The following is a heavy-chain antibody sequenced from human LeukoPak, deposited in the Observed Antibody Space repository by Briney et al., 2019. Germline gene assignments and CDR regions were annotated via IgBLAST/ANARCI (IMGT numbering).Heavy chain of an antibody. CDR3: ARARKQQLYFDAFDI. Sequence: SETLSLTCTVSGGSISSSSYYWGWIRQPPGKGLEWIGSIYYSGSTYYNPSLKSRVTISVDTSKNQFSLKLSSVTAADTVVYHCARARKQQLYFDAFDIWGQGTMVTVSS. V-gene: IGHV4-39*01. D-gene: IGHD6-13*01. CDR2: IYYSGST. CDR1: GGSISSSSYY. J-gene: IGHJ3*02.